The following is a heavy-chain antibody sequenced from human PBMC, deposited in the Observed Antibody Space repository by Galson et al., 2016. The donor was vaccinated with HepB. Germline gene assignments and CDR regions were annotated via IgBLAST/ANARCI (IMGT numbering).Heavy chain of an antibody. Sequence: SLRLSCAASGFSFKDYGMHWVRQAPGKGLQWLGIIWHDGSSEYYPDSVKGRLTISRENSKNTLYLHMDSLRSEDTAVYYCARGKGFLSCYGMDVWGQGTTVIVSS. CDR1: GFSFKDYG. V-gene: IGHV3-33*01. J-gene: IGHJ6*02. CDR3: ARGKGFLSCYGMDV. D-gene: IGHD2/OR15-2a*01. CDR2: IWHDGSSE.